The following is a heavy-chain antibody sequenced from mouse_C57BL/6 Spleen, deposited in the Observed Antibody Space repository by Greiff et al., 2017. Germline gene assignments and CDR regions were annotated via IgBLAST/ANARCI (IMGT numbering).Heavy chain of an antibody. Sequence: EVQLVESGGDLVKPGGSLKLSCAASGFTFSSYGMSWVRQTPDKRLEWVATISSGGSYTYYPDSVKGRFTISRDNAKNTLYLQMSSLKSEDTAMYYCARPYSRYFDVWGTGTTVTVSS. J-gene: IGHJ1*03. CDR2: ISSGGSYT. CDR3: ARPYSRYFDV. CDR1: GFTFSSYG. V-gene: IGHV5-6*01. D-gene: IGHD2-12*01.